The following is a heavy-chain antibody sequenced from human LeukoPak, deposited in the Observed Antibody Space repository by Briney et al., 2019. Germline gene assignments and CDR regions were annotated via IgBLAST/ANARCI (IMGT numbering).Heavy chain of an antibody. CDR2: ISSSSSYI. CDR1: VNNAW. Sequence: PGGSLRLSCAASVNNAWMSWVRQAPGKGLEWVSSISSSSSYIYYADSVKGRFTISRDNAKNSLYLQMNSLRAEDTAVYYCARVVGYGSGSLYDWGQGTLVTVSS. CDR3: ARVVGYGSGSLYD. D-gene: IGHD3-10*01. J-gene: IGHJ4*02. V-gene: IGHV3-21*01.